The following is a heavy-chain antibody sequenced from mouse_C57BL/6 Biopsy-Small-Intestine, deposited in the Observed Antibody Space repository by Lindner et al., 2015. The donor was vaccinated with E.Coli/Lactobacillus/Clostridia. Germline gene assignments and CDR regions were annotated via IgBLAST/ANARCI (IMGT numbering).Heavy chain of an antibody. CDR3: ANDGYYEWFAY. CDR2: INPSNDYS. CDR1: GYIFTNHH. Sequence: VQLQESGAELVRPGASVKISCNTFGYIFTNHHINWVKQRPGQGLDWIGYINPSNDYSSYNPNFKGKATLTVDKSSSTAYMELNSLTSEDSAVYYCANDGYYEWFAYWGQGTLVTVSA. V-gene: IGHV1S45*01. J-gene: IGHJ3*01. D-gene: IGHD2-3*01.